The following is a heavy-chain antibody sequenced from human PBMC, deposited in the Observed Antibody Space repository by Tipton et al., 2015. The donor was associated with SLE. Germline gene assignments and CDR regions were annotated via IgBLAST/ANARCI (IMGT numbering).Heavy chain of an antibody. D-gene: IGHD4-17*01. V-gene: IGHV4-59*01. J-gene: IGHJ4*02. Sequence: TLSLTYAVYGGSFSGYSWSWIRQPPGKGLEWIGYIYYSGSTNYHPSLKSRVTISVDTSKNQFSLKLSSVTAADTAGYYCARDLREYGDAHFDCGGQGTLVTVAS. CDR3: ARDLREYGDAHFDC. CDR2: IYYSGST. CDR1: GGSFSGYS.